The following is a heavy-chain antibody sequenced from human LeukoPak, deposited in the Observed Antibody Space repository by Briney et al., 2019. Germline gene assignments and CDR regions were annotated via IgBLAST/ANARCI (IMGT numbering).Heavy chain of an antibody. CDR2: ISGSGGST. CDR3: AREKSGSNAAFDY. V-gene: IGHV3-23*01. D-gene: IGHD1-26*01. CDR1: GFTFSSYA. Sequence: GGSLRLSCAASGFTFSSYAMSWVRQAPGEGLEWVSAISGSGGSTYYADSVKGRFTISRDNSKSTLYLQMNGLRAEDTAVYYCAREKSGSNAAFDYWGQGTLVTVSS. J-gene: IGHJ4*02.